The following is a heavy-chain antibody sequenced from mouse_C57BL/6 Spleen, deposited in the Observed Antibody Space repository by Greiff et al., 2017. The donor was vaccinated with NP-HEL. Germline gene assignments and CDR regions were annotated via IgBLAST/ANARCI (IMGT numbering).Heavy chain of an antibody. D-gene: IGHD1-1*01. V-gene: IGHV3-6*01. J-gene: IGHJ4*01. Sequence: EVQLQQSGPGLVKPSQSLSLTCSVTGYSITSGYYWNWIRQFPGNKLEWMGYISYDGSNNYNPSLKNRISITRDTSKNQFFLKLNSVTTEDTATYYCARVPYYYGRHYYAMDYWGQGTSVTVSS. CDR3: ARVPYYYGRHYYAMDY. CDR1: GYSITSGYY. CDR2: ISYDGSN.